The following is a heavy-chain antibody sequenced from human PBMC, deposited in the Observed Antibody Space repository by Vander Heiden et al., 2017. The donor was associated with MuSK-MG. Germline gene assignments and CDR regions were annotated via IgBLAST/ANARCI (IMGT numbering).Heavy chain of an antibody. V-gene: IGHV2-5*02. J-gene: IGHJ4*02. CDR1: GFSLSPSRVG. Sequence: QITFKEYGPTLVKPTQTPTLTCTFSGFSLSPSRVGVGWIPQPPGKALEWLALIYWDDDKRYSPSLKSRLTITKDTSKNQVVLTMTNMDPVDTATYYCAHQRYYYGSGSSAFDYWGQGTLVTVSS. CDR3: AHQRYYYGSGSSAFDY. CDR2: IYWDDDK. D-gene: IGHD3-10*01.